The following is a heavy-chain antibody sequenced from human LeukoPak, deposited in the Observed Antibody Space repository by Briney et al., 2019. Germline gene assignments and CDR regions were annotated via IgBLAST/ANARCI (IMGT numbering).Heavy chain of an antibody. CDR3: ARGRWYCSGGTCYPDAFDI. J-gene: IGHJ3*02. V-gene: IGHV3-21*01. CDR1: GFTFSNYN. CDR2: ISASSTYI. Sequence: GGSLRLSCAASGFTFSNYNINWLRQAPGKGLEWGSSISASSTYIYYADSVKGRFTISRDNAKNSLFLQMNSLRAEDTAVYYCARGRWYCSGGTCYPDAFDIWGQGTMVTVSS. D-gene: IGHD2-15*01.